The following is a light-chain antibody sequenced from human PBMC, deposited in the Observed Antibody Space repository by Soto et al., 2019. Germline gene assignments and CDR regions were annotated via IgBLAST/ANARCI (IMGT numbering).Light chain of an antibody. CDR2: SDN. J-gene: IGLJ2*01. Sequence: QSVLTQPASASVTPGQRVTVSCSGGSSNIGSNTVNWYQQLPGTAPKLLIYSDNQRPSVVPDRFSGSKSGTSASLAISGLQSEDEADYYCAAWDDSLNGVVFGGGTKLTVL. CDR3: AAWDDSLNGVV. CDR1: SSNIGSNT. V-gene: IGLV1-44*01.